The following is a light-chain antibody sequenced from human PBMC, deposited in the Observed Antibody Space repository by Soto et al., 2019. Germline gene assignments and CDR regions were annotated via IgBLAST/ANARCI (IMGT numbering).Light chain of an antibody. CDR3: QQYGSSPPYT. J-gene: IGKJ2*01. CDR1: QSVSSSY. CDR2: GAS. V-gene: IGKV3-20*01. Sequence: EIVLTQSPGTLSLSPGERATLSCRASQSVSSSYLAWYQQKPGQAPRLLIYGASSRATGIPDRFSGSGSGTDFHLTIRRLEAEDFAVYYCQQYGSSPPYTFGQGTKLEIK.